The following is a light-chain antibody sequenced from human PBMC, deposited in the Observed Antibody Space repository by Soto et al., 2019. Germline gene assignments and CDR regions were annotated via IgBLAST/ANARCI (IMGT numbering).Light chain of an antibody. Sequence: IQMTQSPSSLSASVGDRVTINCQASQDINKNLIWYQQKPGKAPKLLIYDASDLETGVPSRFSGSGSGTEFTLTISSLQSEDGAMYYCQQYHTWPITFGGGTKVDIK. CDR3: QQYHTWPIT. J-gene: IGKJ4*01. CDR2: DAS. V-gene: IGKV1-33*01. CDR1: QDINKN.